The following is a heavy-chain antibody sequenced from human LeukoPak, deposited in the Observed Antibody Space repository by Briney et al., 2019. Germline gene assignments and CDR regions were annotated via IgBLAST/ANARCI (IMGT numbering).Heavy chain of an antibody. Sequence: SETLSLTCTVSGGSISSYYWSWVRQPPGKGLEWIGYIYYSGSTNYNPSLKSRVTMSVDTYTNQFSLKLSSVTAADTAVYYCARVAYDILTAGWFDPWGQGTLVTVSS. J-gene: IGHJ5*02. CDR2: IYYSGST. CDR1: GGSISSYY. D-gene: IGHD3-9*01. V-gene: IGHV4-59*12. CDR3: ARVAYDILTAGWFDP.